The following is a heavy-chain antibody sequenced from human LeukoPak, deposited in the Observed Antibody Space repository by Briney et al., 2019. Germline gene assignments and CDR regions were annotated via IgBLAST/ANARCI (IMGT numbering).Heavy chain of an antibody. CDR3: ARGPPYYDSSGYPGDY. Sequence: PGGSLRLSCAASRFAFRTFPMGWVRQAPGKGLEWVSGISASGDVTFYANSVRGRFTISRDNSENTLYLQMTGLSADDTAVYYCARGPPYYDSSGYPGDYWGQGTLVTVSS. J-gene: IGHJ4*02. V-gene: IGHV3-23*01. CDR1: RFAFRTFP. D-gene: IGHD3-22*01. CDR2: ISASGDVT.